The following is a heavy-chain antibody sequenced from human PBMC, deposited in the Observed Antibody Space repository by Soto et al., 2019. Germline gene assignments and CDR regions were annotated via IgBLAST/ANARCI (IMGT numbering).Heavy chain of an antibody. CDR3: ASADWRHVGWFDA. V-gene: IGHV4-30-2*01. CDR1: GGSISRGGDS. J-gene: IGHJ5*02. D-gene: IGHD1-1*01. Sequence: QLQLQESGSGLVKPSQTLSLTCAVSGGSISRGGDSWNWIRQPPGKGLEWIGYIDHVGRTYYNPSLKSRVTMSVGRSKTQVSLGATSVAAADTAMYYCASADWRHVGWFDAWGQGTLVTLSS. CDR2: IDHVGRT.